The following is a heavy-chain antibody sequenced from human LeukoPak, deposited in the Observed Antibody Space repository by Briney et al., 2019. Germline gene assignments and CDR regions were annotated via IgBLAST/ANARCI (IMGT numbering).Heavy chain of an antibody. J-gene: IGHJ6*03. D-gene: IGHD1-20*01. CDR1: GYTFTSHG. CDR2: ISAYNGNT. V-gene: IGHV1-18*01. CDR3: ARDQYNWNHYYYMDV. Sequence: ASVKVSCKASGYTFTSHGISWVRQAPGQGLEWMGWISAYNGNTNYAQKLQGRVTMTTDTSTSTAYMELRSLRSDDTAVYYCARDQYNWNHYYYMDVWGKGTTVTVSS.